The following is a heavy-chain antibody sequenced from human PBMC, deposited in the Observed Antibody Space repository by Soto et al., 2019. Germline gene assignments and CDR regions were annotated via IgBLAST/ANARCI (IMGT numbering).Heavy chain of an antibody. Sequence: GASVKVSCKTSGYTFRSYAIHWVRQGPGHSLEWMGWINTGTGQRKYSQKMQGRVSLSTDTSAHTAYMELSGLTSADTAVYYCGRADGYNSDTWFDPWGQGTLVTVSS. J-gene: IGHJ5*02. CDR1: GYTFRSYA. CDR3: GRADGYNSDTWFDP. D-gene: IGHD1-1*01. CDR2: INTGTGQR. V-gene: IGHV1-3*04.